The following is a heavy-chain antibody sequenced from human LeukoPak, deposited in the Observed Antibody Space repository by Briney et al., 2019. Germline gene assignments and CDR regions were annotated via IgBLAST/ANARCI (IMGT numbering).Heavy chain of an antibody. CDR3: AKAQRSGDSYGNYFDN. Sequence: PGGSLRLSCAASGFTFVNYAMSSVREAPGKGLEWVSPISGGGCGTFYADSVKGRLTISRDTSENTLFLQINSLRAEDTAVYYCAKAQRSGDSYGNYFDNWGQGTLVTVSS. J-gene: IGHJ4*02. V-gene: IGHV3-23*01. CDR1: GFTFVNYA. CDR2: ISGGGCGT. D-gene: IGHD5-18*01.